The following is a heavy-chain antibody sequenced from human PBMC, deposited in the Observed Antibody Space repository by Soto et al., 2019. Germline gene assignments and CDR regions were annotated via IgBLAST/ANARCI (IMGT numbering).Heavy chain of an antibody. Sequence: SETLSLTCTVSGGSISSYYWSWIRQPPGKGLEWIGYIYYSGSTNYNPSLKSRVTISVDTSKNQFSLKLSSVTAADTAVYYCARDDRSGWRVAFDYWGQGTLVTVPS. V-gene: IGHV4-59*01. CDR2: IYYSGST. CDR1: GGSISSYY. J-gene: IGHJ4*02. CDR3: ARDDRSGWRVAFDY. D-gene: IGHD6-19*01.